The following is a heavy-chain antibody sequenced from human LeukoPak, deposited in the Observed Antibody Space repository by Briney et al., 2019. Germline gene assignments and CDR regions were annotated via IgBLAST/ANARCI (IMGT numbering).Heavy chain of an antibody. CDR2: ISYDGSNK. CDR3: AKVTWDSISGVDY. J-gene: IGHJ4*02. Sequence: GGSLRLSCAASGFTFSSYAMHWVRQAPGKGLEWVAVISYDGSNKYYADSVKGRFTISRDNSKNTLYLQMNSLRAEDTALYYCAKVTWDSISGVDYWGQGTLVTVSS. CDR1: GFTFSSYA. V-gene: IGHV3-30-3*01. D-gene: IGHD3-3*02.